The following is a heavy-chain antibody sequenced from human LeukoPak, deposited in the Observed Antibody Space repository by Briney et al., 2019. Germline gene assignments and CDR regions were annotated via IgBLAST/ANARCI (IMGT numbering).Heavy chain of an antibody. Sequence: ASVKVSCKASGYTFTSYYIHWVRQAPGQGLEWMGWINPNSGGTNYAQKFQGRVTMTRDTSISTAYMELSRLRSDDTAVYYCASRAQNYYDSSGYLDPIGGMDVWGQGTTVTVSS. J-gene: IGHJ6*02. CDR2: INPNSGGT. CDR3: ASRAQNYYDSSGYLDPIGGMDV. V-gene: IGHV1-2*02. D-gene: IGHD3-22*01. CDR1: GYTFTSYY.